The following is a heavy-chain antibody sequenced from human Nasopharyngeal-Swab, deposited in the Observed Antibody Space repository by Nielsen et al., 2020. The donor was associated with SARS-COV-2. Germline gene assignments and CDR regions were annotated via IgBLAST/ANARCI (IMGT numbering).Heavy chain of an antibody. CDR3: STIFGVVSPFY. CDR2: INPNSGGT. Sequence: WVRQAPGQGLEWMGRINPNSGGTKYSQKFQGRVTITRDTSASTAYMELSSLRSEDTAVYYCSTIFGVVSPFYWGQGTLVTVSS. J-gene: IGHJ4*02. D-gene: IGHD3-3*01. V-gene: IGHV1-3*01.